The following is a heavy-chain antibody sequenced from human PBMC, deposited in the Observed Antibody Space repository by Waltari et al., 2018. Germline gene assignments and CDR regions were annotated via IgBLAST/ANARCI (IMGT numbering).Heavy chain of an antibody. D-gene: IGHD3-10*01. Sequence: QVQLVQSGAEVKKPGASVKVSCKASGYTFTGYYMHWVRQAPGQGLKWRVWINTNSSGTNYAQKFQGRVTMTRDTSISTAYMELSRLRSDDTAVYYCARVRGFREYFDYWGQGTLFTVSS. CDR3: ARVRGFREYFDY. CDR2: INTNSSGT. V-gene: IGHV1-2*02. J-gene: IGHJ4*02. CDR1: GYTFTGYY.